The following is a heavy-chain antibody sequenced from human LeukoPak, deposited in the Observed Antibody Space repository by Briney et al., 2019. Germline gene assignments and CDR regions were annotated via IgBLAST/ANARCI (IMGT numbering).Heavy chain of an antibody. CDR3: AREVTLVRGVTIILPGGLDV. D-gene: IGHD3-10*01. V-gene: IGHV3-30*01. Sequence: FTFSRDNSKNTLYLQMNSLRPEDTAVYYCAREVTLVRGVTIILPGGLDVWGQGTTVTVSS. J-gene: IGHJ6*02.